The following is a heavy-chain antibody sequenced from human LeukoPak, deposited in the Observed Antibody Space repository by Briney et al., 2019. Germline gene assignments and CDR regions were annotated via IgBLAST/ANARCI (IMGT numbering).Heavy chain of an antibody. Sequence: KTGGSLRLSCAASGFTFSSYSMNWVRQAPGKGLEWVSSISSSSSYIYYADSVKGRFTISRDNAKNSLYLQMNSLRAEDTAVYYCARGFFDYVWGSFRSIFFDYWGQGTLVTVSS. J-gene: IGHJ4*02. CDR1: GFTFSSYS. CDR2: ISSSSSYI. V-gene: IGHV3-21*01. CDR3: ARGFFDYVWGSFRSIFFDY. D-gene: IGHD3-16*02.